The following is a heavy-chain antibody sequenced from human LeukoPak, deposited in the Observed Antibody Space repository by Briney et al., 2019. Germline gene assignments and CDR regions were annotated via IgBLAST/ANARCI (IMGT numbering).Heavy chain of an antibody. J-gene: IGHJ4*02. V-gene: IGHV3-43D*03. CDR3: ARVSSGSYPDY. Sequence: GGSLRLSCAASGFTFDDYAMHWVRQAPGKGLELVSLISWDGGSTYYADSVKGRFTISRDNSKNSLYLQMNSLRAEDTALYYCARVSSGSYPDYWGQGTLVTVSS. CDR1: GFTFDDYA. D-gene: IGHD6-19*01. CDR2: ISWDGGST.